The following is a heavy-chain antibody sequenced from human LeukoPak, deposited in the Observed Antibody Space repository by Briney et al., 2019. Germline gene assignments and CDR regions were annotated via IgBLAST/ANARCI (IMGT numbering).Heavy chain of an antibody. V-gene: IGHV4-39*07. D-gene: IGHD6-19*01. CDR1: GGSISSSSYY. Sequence: PSETLSLTCTVSGGSISSSSYYWGWIRQPPGKGLEWIGSIYYSGSTYYNPSLKSRVTISVDTSKNQFSLKLSSVTAADTAVYYCARGRGKKQWLVKNYYYYMDVWGKGTTVTVSS. CDR2: IYYSGST. J-gene: IGHJ6*03. CDR3: ARGRGKKQWLVKNYYYYMDV.